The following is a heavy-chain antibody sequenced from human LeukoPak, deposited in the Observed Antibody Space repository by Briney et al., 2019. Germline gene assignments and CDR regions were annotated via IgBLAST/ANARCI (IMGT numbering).Heavy chain of an antibody. V-gene: IGHV3-43*01. J-gene: IGHJ6*03. CDR1: GFTFDDYT. Sequence: PGGSLRLSCAASGFTFDDYTMHWVRQAPGKGLEWVSLISWDGGSTYYADSVKGRFTISRDNSKNSLYLQMNSLRTEDTALYYCAKEGVRTTPFPYYYYYMDVWGKGTTVTVSS. D-gene: IGHD2/OR15-2a*01. CDR2: ISWDGGST. CDR3: AKEGVRTTPFPYYYYYMDV.